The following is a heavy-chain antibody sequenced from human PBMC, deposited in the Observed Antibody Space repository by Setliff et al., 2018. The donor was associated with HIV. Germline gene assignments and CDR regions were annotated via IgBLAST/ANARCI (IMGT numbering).Heavy chain of an antibody. J-gene: IGHJ4*02. D-gene: IGHD1-26*01. Sequence: GGSLRLSCAASGFAFSTYAMSWVRQAPGKGLEWVSAISDSGGGTYYADSVKGRFTVSRDNSKSTLYLQMDSLRAEDTALYYCAKAPGTQAYYFDRWGQGTLVTVSS. CDR1: GFAFSTYA. CDR2: ISDSGGGT. CDR3: AKAPGTQAYYFDR. V-gene: IGHV3-23*01.